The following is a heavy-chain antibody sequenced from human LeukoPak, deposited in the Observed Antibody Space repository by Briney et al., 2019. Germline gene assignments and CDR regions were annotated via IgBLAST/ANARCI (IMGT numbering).Heavy chain of an antibody. CDR1: GGTFSSYA. Sequence: SVKVSCKASGGTFSSYAISWVRQAPGQGLEWMGGIIPIFGTANYAQKFQGRVTITADESTSTAYMELSSLRSEDTAVYYCARGRGIYCGGDCYYFDYWGQGTLVTVSS. CDR3: ARGRGIYCGGDCYYFDY. J-gene: IGHJ4*02. V-gene: IGHV1-69*13. D-gene: IGHD2-21*02. CDR2: IIPIFGTA.